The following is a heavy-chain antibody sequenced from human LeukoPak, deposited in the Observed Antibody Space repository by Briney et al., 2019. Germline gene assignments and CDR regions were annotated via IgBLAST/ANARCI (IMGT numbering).Heavy chain of an antibody. CDR2: INPSGCST. J-gene: IGHJ4*02. Sequence: ASVKVSCKASGYTFTSYYMHWVLQAPGQGLEWMGIINPSGCSTSYAQKFQGRVTMTRDTCTSTVYMELSSLRSADTAVYYCARAYGGTLKRFDYWGQGTLVTVSS. CDR3: ARAYGGTLKRFDY. D-gene: IGHD4-23*01. V-gene: IGHV1-46*01. CDR1: GYTFTSYY.